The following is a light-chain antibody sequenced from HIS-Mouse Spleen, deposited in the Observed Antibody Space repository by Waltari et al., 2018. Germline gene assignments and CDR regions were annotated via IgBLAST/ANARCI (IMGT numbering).Light chain of an antibody. Sequence: QSALTQPRPVSGSPGQSVTISCTGTSSDVGGYNYVSWYQQHPGKAPKLMIYDVSKRPSGVPDRFSGSKSGNTASLTISGLQAEDEADYSCCSYAGSYTLVFGGGTKLTVL. CDR2: DVS. CDR3: CSYAGSYTLV. J-gene: IGLJ2*01. CDR1: SSDVGGYNY. V-gene: IGLV2-11*01.